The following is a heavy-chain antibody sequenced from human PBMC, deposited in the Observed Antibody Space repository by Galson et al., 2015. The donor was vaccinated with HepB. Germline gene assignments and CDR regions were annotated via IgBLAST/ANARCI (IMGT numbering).Heavy chain of an antibody. CDR3: ARGSSSWPTKNNWFDP. V-gene: IGHV3-30*01. Sequence: SLRLSCAASGFTFSSYAMHWVRQAPGKGLEWVAVISYDGSNKYYADSVKGRFTVSRDNSKNTLYLQMNSLRAEDTAVYYCARGSSSWPTKNNWFDPWGQGTLVTVSS. J-gene: IGHJ5*02. CDR1: GFTFSSYA. D-gene: IGHD6-13*01. CDR2: ISYDGSNK.